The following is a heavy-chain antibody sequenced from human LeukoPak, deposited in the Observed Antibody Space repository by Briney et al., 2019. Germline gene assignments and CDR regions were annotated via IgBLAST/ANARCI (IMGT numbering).Heavy chain of an antibody. Sequence: GGSLRLSCAASGFTFSSYSMNWVRQAPGKGLEWVSSISRSSSYIYYADSVKGRFTISRDNAKNLLYLQMNSLRAEDTAVYYCARAVWDSSGHLFDYWGQGTLVTVSS. CDR1: GFTFSSYS. CDR2: ISRSSSYI. D-gene: IGHD3-22*01. V-gene: IGHV3-21*01. CDR3: ARAVWDSSGHLFDY. J-gene: IGHJ4*02.